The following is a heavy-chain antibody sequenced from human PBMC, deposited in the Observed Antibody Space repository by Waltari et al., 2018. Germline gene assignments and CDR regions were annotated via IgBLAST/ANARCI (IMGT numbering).Heavy chain of an antibody. V-gene: IGHV4-59*11. J-gene: IGHJ5*02. CDR3: ARVRDWFDP. Sequence: QVQLQESGPGLVKPSETLSLTCTVSGGSISSHYWSWIRQPPGKGLEWIGYIYYSGSTNYSPSLKSRVTISVDTSKNQFSLKLSSVTAADTAVYYCARVRDWFDPWGQGTLVTVSS. CDR2: IYYSGST. CDR1: GGSISSHY.